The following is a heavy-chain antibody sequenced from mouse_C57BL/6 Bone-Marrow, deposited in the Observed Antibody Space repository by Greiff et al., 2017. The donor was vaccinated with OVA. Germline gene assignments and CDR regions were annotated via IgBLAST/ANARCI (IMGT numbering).Heavy chain of an antibody. CDR1: GFNIKDDY. V-gene: IGHV14-4*01. J-gene: IGHJ2*01. CDR3: TTDSSGSDY. Sequence: VQLQRSGAELVRPGASVKLSCTASGFNIKDDYMHWVKQRPEQGLEWIGWIDPENGDTEYASKFQGKATITADTSSNTAYLQLSSLTSEDTAVYYCTTDSSGSDYWGQGTTLTVSS. CDR2: IDPENGDT. D-gene: IGHD3-2*02.